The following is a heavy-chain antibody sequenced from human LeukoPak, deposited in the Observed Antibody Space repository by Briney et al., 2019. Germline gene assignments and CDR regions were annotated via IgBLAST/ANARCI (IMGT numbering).Heavy chain of an antibody. V-gene: IGHV3-11*01. CDR2: ISSSGSTI. Sequence: AGGSLRLSCAASGFTFSDYYMSWIRQAPGKGLEWVSYISSSGSTIYYADSVKDRFTISRDNAKNSLYLQMNSLRAEGTAVYYCARSRGGEVVINYWGQGTLVTVSS. CDR1: GFTFSDYY. CDR3: ARSRGGEVVINY. D-gene: IGHD3-22*01. J-gene: IGHJ4*02.